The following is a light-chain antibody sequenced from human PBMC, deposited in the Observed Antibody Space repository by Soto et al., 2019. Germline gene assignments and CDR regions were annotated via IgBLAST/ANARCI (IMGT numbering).Light chain of an antibody. CDR2: QAA. CDR3: ARPIYGGPS. J-gene: IGKJ5*01. Sequence: LAVVLVDRGTITSRSSQSISRWLAWFQQKPGKAPKLLIYQAATLATGVPSRFSGSGAGTEFSSTVTTFLLNHFAVLTCARPIYGGPSSGPGTRVE. V-gene: IGKV1-5*03. CDR1: QSISRW.